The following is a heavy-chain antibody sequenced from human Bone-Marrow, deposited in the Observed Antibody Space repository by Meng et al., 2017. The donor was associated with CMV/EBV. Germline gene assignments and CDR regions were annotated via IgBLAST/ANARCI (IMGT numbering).Heavy chain of an antibody. CDR2: INQSEGT. CDR1: GGSFSGHF. V-gene: IGHV4-34*01. Sequence: SETLSLTCAVYGGSFSGHFWSWIRQPPGKGLEWSGDINQSEGTHYNPSLKSRATISVDTSKNQFSLKLSYVTVAETAVYYCARGRSQFEYWSQKRLVTVSS. CDR3: ARGRSQFEY. J-gene: IGHJ4*02.